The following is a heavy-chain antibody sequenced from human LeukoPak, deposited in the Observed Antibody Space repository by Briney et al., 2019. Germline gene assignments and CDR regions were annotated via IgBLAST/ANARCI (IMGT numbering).Heavy chain of an antibody. V-gene: IGHV3-30*02. CDR1: GFTFSTNG. D-gene: IGHD1-26*01. J-gene: IGHJ4*02. CDR2: IRYDGSNK. Sequence: PGGSLRLSCAASGFTFSTNGMHWVRQAPGKGLEWVAFIRYDGSNKYYADSVKGRFTISRDNSKNTLYLQMNSLRAEDTAVYSCSKDLSPMVGSKIFDYWGQGTLVTVSS. CDR3: SKDLSPMVGSKIFDY.